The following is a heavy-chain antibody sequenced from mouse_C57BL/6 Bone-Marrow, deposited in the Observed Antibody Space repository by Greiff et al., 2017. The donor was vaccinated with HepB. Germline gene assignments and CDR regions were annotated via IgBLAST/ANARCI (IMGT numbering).Heavy chain of an antibody. J-gene: IGHJ1*03. CDR1: GYTFTSYW. V-gene: IGHV1-64*01. CDR3: ARLMVYWYFDV. Sequence: VQLQQSGAELVKPGASVKLSCKASGYTFTSYWMHWVKQRPGQGLEWIGMIHPNSGSTNYNEKFKSKATLTLDKSSSTAYMQLSSLTSEDSAVYYCARLMVYWYFDVWGTGTTVTVSS. CDR2: IHPNSGST. D-gene: IGHD1-1*02.